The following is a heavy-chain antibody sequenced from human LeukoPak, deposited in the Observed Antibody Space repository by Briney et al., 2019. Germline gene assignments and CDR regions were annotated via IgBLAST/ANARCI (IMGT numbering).Heavy chain of an antibody. CDR2: ISWNSGSI. V-gene: IGHV3-9*03. D-gene: IGHD3-22*01. CDR1: GFTFDDYA. J-gene: IGHJ3*02. Sequence: GGSLRLSCAASGFTFDDYAMHWVRQAPGKGLEWVSGISWNSGSIGYADSVEGRFTISRDNAKNSLYLQMNSLRAEDMALYYCAKEEYYYDSSGSGGAFDIWGQGTMVTVSS. CDR3: AKEEYYYDSSGSGGAFDI.